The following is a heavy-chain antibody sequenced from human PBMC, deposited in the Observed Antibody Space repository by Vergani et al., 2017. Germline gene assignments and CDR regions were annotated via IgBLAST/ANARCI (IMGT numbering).Heavy chain of an antibody. V-gene: IGHV5-51*01. J-gene: IGHJ5*02. CDR3: ARHVNRIWSWFDP. CDR1: GYSFLSYW. D-gene: IGHD1-14*01. Sequence: EVQLVQSGAEVKKPGASLLISCMCSGYSFLSYWIGWVRQKPGKGLEWMGIIYHGDSDTRYSPSFQGQVTISADKSISTAYLQWSSLKASDTAMYYCARHVNRIWSWFDPWGQGTLVTVSS. CDR2: IYHGDSDT.